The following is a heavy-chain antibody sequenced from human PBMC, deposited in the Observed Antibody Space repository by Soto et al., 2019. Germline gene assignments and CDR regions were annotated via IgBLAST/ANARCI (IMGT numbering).Heavy chain of an antibody. D-gene: IGHD6-13*01. Sequence: QVQLVQSGAEVKKPGASVKVSCKASASIFSSYGITWVRQAPGQGLEWMGRINGYNGNTKYAQELQGRVTMTTDTSTSTAYMELMSLRSDDTAVYYCARGRYSSPDYYYYGMDVWGQGTTVTVSS. J-gene: IGHJ6*02. V-gene: IGHV1-18*01. CDR1: ASIFSSYG. CDR3: ARGRYSSPDYYYYGMDV. CDR2: INGYNGNT.